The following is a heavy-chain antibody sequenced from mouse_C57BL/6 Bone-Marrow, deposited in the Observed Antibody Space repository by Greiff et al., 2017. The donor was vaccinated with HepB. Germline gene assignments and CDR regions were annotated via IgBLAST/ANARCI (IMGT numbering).Heavy chain of an antibody. CDR3: ARGYYGSSYRNAMDY. J-gene: IGHJ4*01. V-gene: IGHV3-6*01. CDR2: ISYDGSN. CDR1: GYSITSGYY. Sequence: VQLKESGPGLVKPSQSLSLTCSVTGYSITSGYYWNWIRQFPGNKLEWMGYISYDGSNNYNPSLKNRISITRDTSKNQFFLKLNSVTTEDTATYYCARGYYGSSYRNAMDYWGQGTSVTVSS. D-gene: IGHD1-1*01.